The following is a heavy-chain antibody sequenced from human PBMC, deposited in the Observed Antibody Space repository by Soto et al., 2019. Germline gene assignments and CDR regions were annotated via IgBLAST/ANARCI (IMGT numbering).Heavy chain of an antibody. V-gene: IGHV3-74*01. CDR3: VRDGGGSYRRHFDY. D-gene: IGHD1-26*01. J-gene: IGHJ4*02. CDR1: GFSFSSYW. CDR2: INSDGTIT. Sequence: EVQLVESGGGLDQQGGSLRISCAASGFSFSSYWMHWVRQVPGKGLVWVSHINSDGTITIYADSVKGRFTISRDNGKNTLSLQMSSLSAEDTAVYYCVRDGGGSYRRHFDYLGQGTLVTVSS.